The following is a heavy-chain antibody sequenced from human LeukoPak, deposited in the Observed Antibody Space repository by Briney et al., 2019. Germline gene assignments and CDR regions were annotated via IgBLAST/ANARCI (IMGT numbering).Heavy chain of an antibody. D-gene: IGHD3-22*01. CDR1: GYNFKTHG. CDR3: GKCYFYESSGYLTD. Sequence: ASVKVSCKASGYNFKTHGITWVRQAPGQGLEWMGWSSAYNGNTKYAQKFQGRVTMTTDTSTSTAYMELRSLGSDDTAVYCCGKCYFYESSGYLTDWGQGTLVTVSS. CDR2: SSAYNGNT. J-gene: IGHJ4*02. V-gene: IGHV1-18*01.